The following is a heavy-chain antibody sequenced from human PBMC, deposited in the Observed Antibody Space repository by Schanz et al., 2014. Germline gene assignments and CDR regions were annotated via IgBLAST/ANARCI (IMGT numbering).Heavy chain of an antibody. Sequence: QVQLVQSGAEVKKPGSSVKVSCKASGGTFSSFAIFWVRQAPGQGLEWMGRIIPSLGLAKYEQKFQDKVTITADPATTTAYMELSGLRSEDTAVYYCAGTYCSSTSCYTGYYYMDVWGKGTTVTVSS. J-gene: IGHJ6*03. CDR1: GGTFSSFA. D-gene: IGHD2-2*02. CDR3: AGTYCSSTSCYTGYYYMDV. V-gene: IGHV1-69*04. CDR2: IIPSLGLA.